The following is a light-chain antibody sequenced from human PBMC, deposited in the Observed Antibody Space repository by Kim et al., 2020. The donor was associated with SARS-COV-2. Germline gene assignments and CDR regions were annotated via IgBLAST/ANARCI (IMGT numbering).Light chain of an antibody. CDR2: STN. CDR1: SGSVSTSYY. CDR3: VLYMGSGIWV. V-gene: IGLV8-61*01. Sequence: QTVVTQEPSFSVSPGGTVTLTCGLNSGSVSTSYYPSWYQQTPGQAPRTVIYSTNTRSSGVPDRFSGSILGNKAALTITGAQADDESDYYCVLYMGSGIWVFGGGTQLTVL. J-gene: IGLJ3*02.